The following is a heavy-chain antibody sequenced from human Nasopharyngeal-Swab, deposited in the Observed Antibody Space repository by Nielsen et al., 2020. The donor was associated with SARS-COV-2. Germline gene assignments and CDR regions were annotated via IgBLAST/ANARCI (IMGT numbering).Heavy chain of an antibody. CDR1: GFTFSSYV. D-gene: IGHD3-16*01. J-gene: IGHJ4*02. V-gene: IGHV3-30-3*01. CDR2: ISYDGSNK. CDR3: ARDIDDYVWGSYFDY. Sequence: GGSLRLSCAASGFTFSSYVMHWVRQAPGKGLEWVAVISYDGSNKYYADSVKGRFTISRDNSKNTLYLQMNSLRAEDTAVYYCARDIDDYVWGSYFDYWGQGTLVTVSS.